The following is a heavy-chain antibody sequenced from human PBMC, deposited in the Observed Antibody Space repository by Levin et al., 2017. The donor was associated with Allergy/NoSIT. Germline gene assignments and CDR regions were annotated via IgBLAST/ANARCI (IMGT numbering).Heavy chain of an antibody. CDR3: ASGRKPPRPFDY. Sequence: ASVKVSCAASGFTFSSYGMSWVRQAPGKGLEWVSTISGSGGSTYYADSVKGRFTISRDNSKNTLYLQMNSLRAEDTAVYYCASGRKPPRPFDYWGQGTLVTVSS. CDR1: GFTFSSYG. CDR2: ISGSGGST. D-gene: IGHD1-26*01. V-gene: IGHV3-23*01. J-gene: IGHJ4*02.